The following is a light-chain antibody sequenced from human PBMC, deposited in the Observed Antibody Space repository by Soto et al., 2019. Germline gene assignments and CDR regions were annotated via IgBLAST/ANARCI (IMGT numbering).Light chain of an antibody. J-gene: IGKJ5*01. V-gene: IGKV3-11*01. CDR3: QQRSNWLSIT. Sequence: EIVLTQSPATLSLSAGERATLSCRASQSVSSYLAWYQQKPGQAPRLLIYDASNRATGIPARVSGSGSGTDFTLTISSLEPEDFAVYYCQQRSNWLSITFGQGTRLEIK. CDR2: DAS. CDR1: QSVSSY.